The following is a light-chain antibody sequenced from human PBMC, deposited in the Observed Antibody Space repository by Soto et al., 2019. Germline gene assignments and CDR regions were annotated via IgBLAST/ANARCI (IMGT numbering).Light chain of an antibody. CDR2: GAS. J-gene: IGKJ1*01. CDR1: QNVSTW. CDR3: QQYNGYSWT. V-gene: IGKV1-5*01. Sequence: DIQITQSPSSVSASVGDRVTVTCRASQNVSTWLTWYQQTPGKAPNLLIYGASTLQRGVPSRFSGSGSGTEFTLTVRRLQPEDFATFYCQQYNGYSWTFGQG.